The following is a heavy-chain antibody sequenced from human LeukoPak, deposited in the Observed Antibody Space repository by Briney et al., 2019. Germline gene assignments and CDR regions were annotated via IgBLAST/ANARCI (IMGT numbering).Heavy chain of an antibody. CDR3: ARDRPYYDILTRFDY. CDR2: INPNSGGT. V-gene: IGHV1-2*02. D-gene: IGHD3-9*01. Sequence: GASVKVSCKASGYTFTGYYMHWVRQAPGQGLEWMGCINPNSGGTNYAQKFQGRVIMTRDTSISTAYMQLRSLRTDDTAVYYCARDRPYYDILTRFDYWGQGTLVTVSS. CDR1: GYTFTGYY. J-gene: IGHJ4*02.